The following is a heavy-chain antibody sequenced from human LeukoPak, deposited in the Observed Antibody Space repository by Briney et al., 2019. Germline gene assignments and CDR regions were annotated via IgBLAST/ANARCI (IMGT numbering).Heavy chain of an antibody. CDR2: MNANSGKT. CDR1: GYTFTGYH. Sequence: ASVNVSCKASGYTFTGYHIHWVRQAPGQGLEWMGWMNANSGKTGYAQKFQGRVTMTRNTSIRTAYMELSSLRSEDTAVYYCARGMGFDPWGQGTLVTVSS. J-gene: IGHJ5*02. CDR3: ARGMGFDP. V-gene: IGHV1-8*02. D-gene: IGHD5-24*01.